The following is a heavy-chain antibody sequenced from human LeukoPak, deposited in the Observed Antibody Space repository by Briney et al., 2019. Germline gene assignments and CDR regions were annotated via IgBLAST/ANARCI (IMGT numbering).Heavy chain of an antibody. J-gene: IGHJ6*02. CDR2: INHSGST. CDR1: GGSVSSGSYY. Sequence: PSETLSLTCTVSGGSVSSGSYYWSWIRQPPGKGLEWIGEINHSGSTNYNPSLKSRVTISVDTSKNQFSLKLSSVTAADTAVYYCARVWNYDFWRYYYYGMDVWGQGTTVTVSS. V-gene: IGHV4-39*07. D-gene: IGHD3-3*01. CDR3: ARVWNYDFWRYYYYGMDV.